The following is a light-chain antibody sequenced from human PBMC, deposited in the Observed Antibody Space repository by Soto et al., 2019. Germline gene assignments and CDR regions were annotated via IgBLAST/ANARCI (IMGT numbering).Light chain of an antibody. CDR1: SSDVGGYNY. CDR3: SSYTSRSNYV. CDR2: DVS. J-gene: IGLJ1*01. V-gene: IGLV2-14*01. Sequence: QSALTQPASVSGSPGQSITISCTGTSSDVGGYNYVSWYQQHPGKAPKLMIYDVSNRPSGVSNRFSGSKSGNTASLTISGLQAEDEGDFYCSSYTSRSNYVFGTGTKLTVL.